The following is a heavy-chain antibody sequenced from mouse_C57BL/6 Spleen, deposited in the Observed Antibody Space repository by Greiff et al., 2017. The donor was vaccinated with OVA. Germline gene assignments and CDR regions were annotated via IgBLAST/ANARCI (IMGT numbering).Heavy chain of an antibody. CDR2: IDPANGNT. CDR3: ARGGSSYDYAMDY. Sequence: VQLKQSVAELVRPGASVKLSCTASGFNIKNTYMHWVKQRPEQGLEWIGRIDPANGNTKYAPKVQGKATITTDTSSNTAYLQLSSLTSEDTAIYYGARGGSSYDYAMDYWGQGTSVTVSS. CDR1: GFNIKNTY. D-gene: IGHD1-1*01. J-gene: IGHJ4*01. V-gene: IGHV14-3*01.